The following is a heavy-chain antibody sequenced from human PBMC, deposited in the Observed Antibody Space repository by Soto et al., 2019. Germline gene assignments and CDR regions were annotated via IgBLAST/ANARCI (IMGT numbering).Heavy chain of an antibody. CDR3: ARARITMVREVIKYNMDV. CDR2: IYNSGST. D-gene: IGHD3-10*01. CDR1: GGSISSYY. Sequence: SETLSLTCTVSGGSISSYYWSWIRRPPGKGLEWIGYIYNSGSTHSNPSLQSRVTISVDTSKNQFSLKLSSVTAADTGIYYCARARITMVREVIKYNMDVWGQGTTVTVSS. J-gene: IGHJ6*02. V-gene: IGHV4-59*01.